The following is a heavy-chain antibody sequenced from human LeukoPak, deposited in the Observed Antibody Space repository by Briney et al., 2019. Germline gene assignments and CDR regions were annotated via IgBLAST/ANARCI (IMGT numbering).Heavy chain of an antibody. Sequence: SETLSLTCTVSGGSISSYYWSWIRQPPGKGLEWIGYIYSSGSTNYNPSLKSRVTISVDTSKNQFSLKLRSVTAADTAVYYCARHEAPQRNYYYYYGMDVWGQGATVTVSS. CDR2: IYSSGST. CDR1: GGSISSYY. CDR3: ARHEAPQRNYYYYYGMDV. D-gene: IGHD5-24*01. V-gene: IGHV4-59*08. J-gene: IGHJ6*02.